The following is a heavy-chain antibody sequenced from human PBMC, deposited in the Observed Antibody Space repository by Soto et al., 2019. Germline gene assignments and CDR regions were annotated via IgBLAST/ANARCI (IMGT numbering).Heavy chain of an antibody. D-gene: IGHD3-10*01. CDR3: ARDRYYYGSGPRDAFDI. J-gene: IGHJ3*02. CDR2: INPSGGST. V-gene: IGHV1-46*01. Sequence: ASVKVSCKASGYTFTSYYMHWVRQAPGQGLEWMGIINPSGGSTSYAQKFQGRVTMTRDTSTSTVYMELSSLRSEDTAVYYCARDRYYYGSGPRDAFDIWGQGTMVTVSS. CDR1: GYTFTSYY.